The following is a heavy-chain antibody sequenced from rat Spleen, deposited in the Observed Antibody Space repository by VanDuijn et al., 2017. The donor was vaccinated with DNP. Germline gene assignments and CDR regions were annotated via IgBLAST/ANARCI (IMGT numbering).Heavy chain of an antibody. CDR1: GFTFSNYG. J-gene: IGHJ2*01. D-gene: IGHD4-3*01. Sequence: EVQLVESGGGLVQPGRSLKLSCLASGFTFSNYGMNWIRQAPGKGLEWVASISPSGNNTYYRDSVKGRFTISRDNAKSTLYLQMDSLRSEDTATYYCVRWNSGHFDYWGQGVMVTVSS. CDR3: VRWNSGHFDY. CDR2: ISPSGNNT. V-gene: IGHV5-19*01.